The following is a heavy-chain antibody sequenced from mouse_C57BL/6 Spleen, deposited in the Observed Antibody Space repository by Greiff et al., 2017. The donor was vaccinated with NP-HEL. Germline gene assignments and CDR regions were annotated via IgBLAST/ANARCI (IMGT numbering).Heavy chain of an antibody. CDR3: DRDYGSNYFDY. J-gene: IGHJ2*01. D-gene: IGHD1-1*01. Sequence: QVQLKESGAELAKPGASVKLSCKASGYTFTSYWMHWVKQRPGQGLEWIGYINPSSGYTKYNQKFKDKATLTADKSSSTAYMQLSSLTSEDSAVYYCDRDYGSNYFDYWGQGTTLTVSS. CDR1: GYTFTSYW. V-gene: IGHV1-7*01. CDR2: INPSSGYT.